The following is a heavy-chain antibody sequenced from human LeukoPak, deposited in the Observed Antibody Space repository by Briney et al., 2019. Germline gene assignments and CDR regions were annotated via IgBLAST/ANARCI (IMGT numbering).Heavy chain of an antibody. J-gene: IGHJ4*02. CDR2: IYYSGST. CDR1: GGSISSYY. Sequence: SETLSLTCTVSGGSISSYYWSWIRQPPGKGLEWIGYIYYSGSTNYNPSLKRRVTISVETSKNKFSLKLSSVTAADTAVYYCARSTSSWNERDYWGQGTLVTVSS. V-gene: IGHV4-59*08. D-gene: IGHD2-2*01. CDR3: ARSTSSWNERDY.